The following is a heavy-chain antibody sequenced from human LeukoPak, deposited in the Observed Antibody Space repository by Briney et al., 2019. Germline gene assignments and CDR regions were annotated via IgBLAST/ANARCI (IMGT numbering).Heavy chain of an antibody. CDR2: ISSSGNTI. Sequence: GGSLRLSCAASGFTFSDYYMSWIRQAPGKGLEWVSYISSSGNTIYCADSVKGRFTISRDNAKNSLYLQMNSLRAEDTAVYYCASMSIAARLYYYYGMDVWGQGTTVTVSS. D-gene: IGHD6-6*01. CDR3: ASMSIAARLYYYYGMDV. V-gene: IGHV3-11*01. J-gene: IGHJ6*02. CDR1: GFTFSDYY.